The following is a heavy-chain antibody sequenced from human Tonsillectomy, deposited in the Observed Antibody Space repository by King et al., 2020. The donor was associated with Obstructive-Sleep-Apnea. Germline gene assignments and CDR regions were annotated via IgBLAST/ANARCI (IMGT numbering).Heavy chain of an antibody. CDR1: GFTFSNSG. CDR2: IWDDGTNK. V-gene: IGHV3-33*06. Sequence: QLVQSGGGVVQPGGSLRLSCAASGFTFSNSGMHLVRQAPGAGLEGVTMIWDDGTNKYYADTVKGRFTISRDNSKNTLYLQMSSLRAEDTAVYYCVKEWELQGFDYWGQGTLVTVSS. CDR3: VKEWELQGFDY. J-gene: IGHJ4*02. D-gene: IGHD1-26*01.